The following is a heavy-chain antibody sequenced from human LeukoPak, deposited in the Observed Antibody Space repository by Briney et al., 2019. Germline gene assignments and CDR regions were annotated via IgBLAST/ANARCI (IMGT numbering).Heavy chain of an antibody. CDR3: TRDNGDYYFPNWFDP. CDR1: GFTFGDYA. D-gene: IGHD4-17*01. CDR2: IRSKGYGGTT. J-gene: IGHJ5*02. V-gene: IGHV3-49*04. Sequence: PGGSLRLSCTASGFTFGDYAMSWVRQAPGKGLEWVGFIRSKGYGGTTEYAASVKGRFTISRDDSKSIAYLQMNSLKTEDTAVYYCTRDNGDYYFPNWFDPWGQGTLVTVS.